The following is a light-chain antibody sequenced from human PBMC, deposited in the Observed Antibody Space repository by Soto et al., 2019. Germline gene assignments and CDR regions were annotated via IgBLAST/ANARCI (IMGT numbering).Light chain of an antibody. V-gene: IGKV1-39*01. CDR1: QTISHY. CDR2: AAS. CDR3: QQSYSTPPNT. Sequence: DIQMTQSPSSLSASVGDRVTITCRASQTISHYLNWYQQKPGKAPKLLIYAASSLQRGVPSRFSGSGAGTDFILTIISLQPEDVATYYCQQSYSTPPNTFGQGTRLEIK. J-gene: IGKJ5*01.